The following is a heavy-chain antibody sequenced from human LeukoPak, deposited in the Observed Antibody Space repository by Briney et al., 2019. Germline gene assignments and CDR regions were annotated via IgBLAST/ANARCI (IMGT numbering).Heavy chain of an antibody. Sequence: TGGSLRLSCAASGFTFSSYGMHWVRQAPGKGLEWVAFIRYDGSNKYYADSVKGRFTISRDNSKNTLYLQMNSLRAEDTAVYYCAKGGGSYPDAFDIWGQGTMVTVSS. D-gene: IGHD1-26*01. V-gene: IGHV3-30*02. CDR3: AKGGGSYPDAFDI. J-gene: IGHJ3*02. CDR2: IRYDGSNK. CDR1: GFTFSSYG.